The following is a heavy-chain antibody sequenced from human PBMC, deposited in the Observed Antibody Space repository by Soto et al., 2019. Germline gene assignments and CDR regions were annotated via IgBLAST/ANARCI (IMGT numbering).Heavy chain of an antibody. CDR3: AKVEYSSAPGGY. CDR2: ISGSGGST. D-gene: IGHD6-6*01. V-gene: IGHV3-23*01. J-gene: IGHJ4*02. Sequence: EVQLLESGGGLVQPGGSLRLSCAASGFTFSSYAMSWVRQAPGKGLEWVSAISGSGGSTYYADSVKGRFTISKDNSQNTVPLQMSSIRGKDTGVYYCAKVEYSSAPGGYWGQGTLVTAYS. CDR1: GFTFSSYA.